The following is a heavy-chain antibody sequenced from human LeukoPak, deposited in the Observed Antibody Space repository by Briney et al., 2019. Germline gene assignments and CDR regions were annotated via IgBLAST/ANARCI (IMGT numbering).Heavy chain of an antibody. Sequence: ASVKVSCKASGYTFTGYYMHWVRQAPGQGLEWMGWINPNSGGTNYAQKFQGRVTMTRDTSISTAYMELSRLRSDDTAVYYCARDPNRDIVVVPAADPNYYYYYMDVWGKGTTVTVSS. CDR2: INPNSGGT. V-gene: IGHV1-2*02. CDR1: GYTFTGYY. CDR3: ARDPNRDIVVVPAADPNYYYYYMDV. J-gene: IGHJ6*03. D-gene: IGHD2-2*01.